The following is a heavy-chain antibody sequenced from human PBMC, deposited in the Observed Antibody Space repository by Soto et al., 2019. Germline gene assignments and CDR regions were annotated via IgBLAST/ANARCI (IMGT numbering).Heavy chain of an antibody. J-gene: IGHJ6*02. CDR3: AKGVLRFLEWFLMDV. Sequence: ASVKVSCKASGYTFTSYGISWVRQAPGQGLEWMGWISAYNGNTNYAQKLQGRVTMTTDTSTSTAYMELRSLRSDDTAVYYCAKGVLRFLEWFLMDVWGQGTTVTVSS. CDR1: GYTFTSYG. D-gene: IGHD3-3*01. CDR2: ISAYNGNT. V-gene: IGHV1-18*01.